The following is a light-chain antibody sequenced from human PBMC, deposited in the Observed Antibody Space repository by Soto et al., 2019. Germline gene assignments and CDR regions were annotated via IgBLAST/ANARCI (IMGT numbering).Light chain of an antibody. CDR2: AAS. J-gene: IGKJ3*01. CDR3: QQLNSYPRGVT. V-gene: IGKV1-9*01. CDR1: QGISSY. Sequence: DIQLTQSPSFLSASVGDRVTITCRASQGISSYLAWYQQKPGKAPKLLIYAASTLQSGVPSRFSGSGSGTEFTLTFSSLQPEDFATHYCQQLNSYPRGVTFGPGTKVDIK.